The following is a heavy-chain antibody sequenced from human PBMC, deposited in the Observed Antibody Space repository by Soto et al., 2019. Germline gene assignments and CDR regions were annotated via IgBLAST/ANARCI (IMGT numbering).Heavy chain of an antibody. CDR2: ISSSSSTI. Sequence: GGSLRLSCAASGFTFSSYSMNWVRQAPGKGLEWVSYISSSSSTIYYADSVKGRFTISRDNAKNSLYLQMNSLRAEDTAVYYCARDDRYGYSSSWYFDYWGQGTLGTVSS. V-gene: IGHV3-48*01. D-gene: IGHD6-13*01. J-gene: IGHJ4*02. CDR1: GFTFSSYS. CDR3: ARDDRYGYSSSWYFDY.